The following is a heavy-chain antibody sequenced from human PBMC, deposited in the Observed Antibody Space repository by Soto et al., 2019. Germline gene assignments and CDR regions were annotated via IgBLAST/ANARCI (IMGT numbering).Heavy chain of an antibody. J-gene: IGHJ4*02. CDR3: AREKGYSSSWYYFDY. V-gene: IGHV3-30-3*01. Sequence: QVQLVESGGGVVQPGRSLRLSCAASGFTFSSYAMHWVRQAPGKGLEWVAVISYDGSNKYYADSVKGRFTISRDNSKNTLYLQMNSLRAEDTAVYYCAREKGYSSSWYYFDYWGQGTLVTVSS. D-gene: IGHD6-13*01. CDR2: ISYDGSNK. CDR1: GFTFSSYA.